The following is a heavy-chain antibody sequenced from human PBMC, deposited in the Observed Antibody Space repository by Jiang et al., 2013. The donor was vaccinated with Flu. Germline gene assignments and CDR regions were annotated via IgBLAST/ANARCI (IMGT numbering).Heavy chain of an antibody. CDR3: ARGLMVSWSLYDSSGYYSN. V-gene: IGHV4-4*02. Sequence: SLTCAVSGGSISSSNWWSWVRQPPGKGLEWIGEIYHSGSTNYNPSLKSRVTISVDKSKNQFSLKLSSVTAADTAVYYCARGLMVSWSLYDSSGYYSNWGQGTLVTVSS. CDR1: GGSISSSNW. D-gene: IGHD3-22*01. J-gene: IGHJ4*02. CDR2: IYHSGST.